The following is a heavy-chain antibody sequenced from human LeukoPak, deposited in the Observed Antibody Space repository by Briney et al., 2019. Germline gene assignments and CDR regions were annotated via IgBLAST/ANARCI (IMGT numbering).Heavy chain of an antibody. D-gene: IGHD6-19*01. CDR3: ARDQYSSGWFDPVDY. CDR2: ISSSSSYI. Sequence: GGSLRLSCVASGFTFSSYSMNWVRQAPGKGLEWVSSISSSSSYIYYADSVKGRFTISRDNAKNSLYLQMNSLRAEDTAVYYCARDQYSSGWFDPVDYWGQGTLVTVSS. V-gene: IGHV3-21*01. J-gene: IGHJ4*02. CDR1: GFTFSSYS.